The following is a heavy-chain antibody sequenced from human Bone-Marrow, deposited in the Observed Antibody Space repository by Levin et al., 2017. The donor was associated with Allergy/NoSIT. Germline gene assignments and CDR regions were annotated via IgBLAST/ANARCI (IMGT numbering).Heavy chain of an antibody. D-gene: IGHD4-11*01. J-gene: IGHJ6*02. CDR2: ISGSGSTI. CDR3: ARDRLPSTYRGMDV. Sequence: GESLKISCAASGFTFSDSYMSWIRQAPGKGLEWVSYISGSGSTIYYADSVKGRLTISRDNAKNSLYLQMNSLRAEDTAVYYCARDRLPSTYRGMDVWGQGTTVTVSS. V-gene: IGHV3-11*01. CDR1: GFTFSDSY.